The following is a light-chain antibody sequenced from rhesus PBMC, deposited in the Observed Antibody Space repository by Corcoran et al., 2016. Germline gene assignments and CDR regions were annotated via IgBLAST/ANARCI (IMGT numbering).Light chain of an antibody. CDR2: YAS. Sequence: ETLMMQSPATLSLSPGERATLSCRASQSVGSTLAWYQQKSGQAPRPLIYYASSRATGIPDRFSGSGSGTEFTLTISSLDPEDVGIFYCKKYNGWPYSFGQGTKVEI. CDR3: KKYNGWPYS. V-gene: IGKV3-35*02. J-gene: IGKJ2*01. CDR1: QSVGST.